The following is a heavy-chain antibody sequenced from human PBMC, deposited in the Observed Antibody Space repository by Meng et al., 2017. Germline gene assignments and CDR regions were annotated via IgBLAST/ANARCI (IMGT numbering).Heavy chain of an antibody. CDR1: GPTFNSYW. CDR2: IYSGGST. V-gene: IGHV3-66*01. CDR3: ATESA. Sequence: EVQLVESGGGLVQPGGSLRLSCVASGPTFNSYWMHWVRQAPGKGLEWVSLIYSGGSTYYSDSVKGRFTISRDNPKNTLYLQMNSLRAEDTAVYYCATESAWGQGTLVTVSS. J-gene: IGHJ5*02.